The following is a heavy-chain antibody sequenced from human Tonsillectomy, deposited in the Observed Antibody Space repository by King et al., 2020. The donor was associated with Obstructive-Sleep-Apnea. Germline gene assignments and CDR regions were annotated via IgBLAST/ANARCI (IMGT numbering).Heavy chain of an antibody. J-gene: IGHJ4*02. CDR1: GFTFSSYA. CDR2: ISDSGGST. CDR3: AKLPGPSSGYYGSGTDEGGY. V-gene: IGHV3-23*04. D-gene: IGHD3-10*01. Sequence: VQLVESGGGLVQPGGSLRLSCAASGFTFSSYAMSWVRQAPGKGLEWVSGISDSGGSTYYADSVKGRFSISRDNSKNTLYLQMNSLRVEDTAVYYCAKLPGPSSGYYGSGTDEGGYWGQGTLLTVSS.